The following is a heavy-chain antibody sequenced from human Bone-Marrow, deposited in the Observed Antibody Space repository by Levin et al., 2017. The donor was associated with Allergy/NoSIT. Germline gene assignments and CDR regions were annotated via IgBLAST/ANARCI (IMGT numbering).Heavy chain of an antibody. V-gene: IGHV4-31*03. CDR1: GGSISSGGHY. CDR2: INYSGST. Sequence: SETLSLTCSVSGGSISSGGHYWSWIRQHPGKGLEWIGYINYSGSTYYNPSLESRVTISVDTSKSQFSLKLTSVTAAATAVYYCARAGSETLRWFDPWGQGTLVIVSS. D-gene: IGHD3-10*01. J-gene: IGHJ5*01. CDR3: ARAGSETLRWFDP.